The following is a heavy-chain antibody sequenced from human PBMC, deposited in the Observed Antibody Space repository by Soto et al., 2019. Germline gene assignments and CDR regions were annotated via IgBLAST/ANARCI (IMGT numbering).Heavy chain of an antibody. J-gene: IGHJ6*02. CDR1: GGSFSTYY. D-gene: IGHD2-15*01. V-gene: IGHV4-59*01. CDR3: ARDMDFCSGGSCLFHGMDV. Sequence: PSETLSLTCSVSGGSFSTYYWSWVRQPPGKGLEWIGYINYSGSTNYNPSLKSRVTISVDTSNSQFSLKLSSVTAADTAVYYCARDMDFCSGGSCLFHGMDVWGQGTTVTVSS. CDR2: INYSGST.